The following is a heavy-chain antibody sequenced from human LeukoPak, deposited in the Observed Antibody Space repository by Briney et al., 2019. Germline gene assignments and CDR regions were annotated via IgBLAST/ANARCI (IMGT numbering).Heavy chain of an antibody. D-gene: IGHD6-13*01. CDR1: GFTFSSYA. CDR2: ISYDGSNK. Sequence: GGSLRLSCAASGFTFSSYAMHWVRQAPGKGLEWVAVISYDGSNKYYADSVKGRFTISRDNSKNTLYLQRNSLRAEDTAVYYCARGREQQLATFDPWGQGTLVTVSS. V-gene: IGHV3-30-3*01. CDR3: ARGREQQLATFDP. J-gene: IGHJ5*02.